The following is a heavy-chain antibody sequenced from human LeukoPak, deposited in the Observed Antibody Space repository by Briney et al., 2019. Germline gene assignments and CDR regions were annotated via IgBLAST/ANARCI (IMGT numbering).Heavy chain of an antibody. CDR3: ARGQFPGSGAFDI. CDR2: MNPNSGNT. Sequence: ASVKVSCKASGYTFTSYDINWVRQATGQGLEWMGWMNPNSGNTGYAQKFQGRVTMTRDTSISTAYMELSRLRSDDTAVYYCARGQFPGSGAFDIWGQGTMVTVSS. V-gene: IGHV1-8*01. CDR1: GYTFTSYD. J-gene: IGHJ3*02. D-gene: IGHD3-10*01.